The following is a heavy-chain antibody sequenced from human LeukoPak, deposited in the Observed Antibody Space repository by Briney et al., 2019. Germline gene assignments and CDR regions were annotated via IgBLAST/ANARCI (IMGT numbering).Heavy chain of an antibody. CDR1: GGSISSGGYY. V-gene: IGHV4-31*03. CDR2: VYYSGST. Sequence: SQTLSLTCTVSGGSISSGGYYWSWIRQHPGKGLEWIGYVYYSGSTYYNPSLKSRVTISVDTSKNQFSLKLSSVTGADTAVYYCARDAGIAVAGGAFDIWGQGTMVTVSS. CDR3: ARDAGIAVAGGAFDI. D-gene: IGHD6-19*01. J-gene: IGHJ3*02.